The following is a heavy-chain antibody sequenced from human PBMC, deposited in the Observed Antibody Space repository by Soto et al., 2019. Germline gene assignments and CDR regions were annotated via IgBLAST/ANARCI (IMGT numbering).Heavy chain of an antibody. J-gene: IGHJ4*02. CDR1: GATFSSYA. V-gene: IGHV1-69*05. CDR2: IVPTVDTS. Sequence: SVKVSCKASGATFSSYAITWVRQAPGQGLEWMGGIVPTVDTSTYAQKFQGRVTITTDKFTNTVYMELSSLRSDDTAVYYCVRVVAIPGYPDNWGQGTLVTVSS. D-gene: IGHD5-12*01. CDR3: VRVVAIPGYPDN.